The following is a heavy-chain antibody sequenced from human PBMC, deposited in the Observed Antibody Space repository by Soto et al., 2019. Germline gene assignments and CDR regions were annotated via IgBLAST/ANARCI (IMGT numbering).Heavy chain of an antibody. D-gene: IGHD3-16*01. CDR2: MYYSGAT. CDR1: GGSISSNCYY. CDR3: ARHAAYDSVWGKSDGSDY. J-gene: IGHJ4*02. V-gene: IGHV4-39*01. Sequence: QLQLQESGPGLVKPSETLSLACTVSGGSISSNCYYWDWIRQPPGKGLEWIGSMYYSGATYHNPALQSRVTISVDTSKNQFSLHLSSVTAADTAVYYCARHAAYDSVWGKSDGSDYWGQGTLVTVSS.